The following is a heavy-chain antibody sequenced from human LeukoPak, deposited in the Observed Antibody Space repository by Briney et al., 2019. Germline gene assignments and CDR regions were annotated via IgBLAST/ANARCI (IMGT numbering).Heavy chain of an antibody. CDR1: GFTFSSYW. J-gene: IGHJ3*01. V-gene: IGHV3-23*01. CDR2: ISGSGGST. Sequence: GGSLRLSCAASGFTFSSYWMSWVRQAPGKGLEWVSAISGSGGSTYYADSVKGRFTISRDNSKNALYLQMNSLRAEDTAVYYCARDDKGLGDAFDVWGQGTMVTVSS. D-gene: IGHD3-16*01. CDR3: ARDDKGLGDAFDV.